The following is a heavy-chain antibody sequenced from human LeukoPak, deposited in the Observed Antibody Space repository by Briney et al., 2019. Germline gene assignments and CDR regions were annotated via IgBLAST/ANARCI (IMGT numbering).Heavy chain of an antibody. J-gene: IGHJ3*02. D-gene: IGHD3-9*01. CDR2: IYHSGST. CDR3: ARVGRLTLGAFDI. V-gene: IGHV4-38-2*01. Sequence: PSETLSLTXAVSGYSISSGYYWGWIRQPPGKGLEWIGSIYHSGSTYYNPSLKSRVTISVDTSKNQFSLKLSSVTAADTAVYYCARVGRLTLGAFDIWGQGTMVTVSS. CDR1: GYSISSGYY.